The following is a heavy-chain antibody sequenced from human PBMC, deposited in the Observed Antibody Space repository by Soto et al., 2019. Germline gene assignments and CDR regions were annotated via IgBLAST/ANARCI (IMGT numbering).Heavy chain of an antibody. CDR3: ARDFGAGAHFDH. V-gene: IGHV4-34*01. Sequence: QMHLQQWGTGLLKPSETLSLTCAVYGGSLTDYWWTWIRQTPGKGLEWIGEINHIGESNHNPSLKSRVTISLDTSQNQFSLKLTSVTVADTAVYYCARDFGAGAHFDHWGQGSLVTVSS. D-gene: IGHD3-10*01. CDR1: GGSLTDYW. CDR2: INHIGES. J-gene: IGHJ4*02.